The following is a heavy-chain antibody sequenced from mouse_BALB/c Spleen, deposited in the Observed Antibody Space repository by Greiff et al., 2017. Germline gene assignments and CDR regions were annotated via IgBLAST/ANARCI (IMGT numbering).Heavy chain of an antibody. CDR2: IWAGGST. CDR3: ARDIYYDYDWFAY. J-gene: IGHJ3*01. Sequence: VMLVESGPGLVAPSQSLSITCTVSGFSLTSYGVHWVRQPPGKGLEWLGVIWAGGSTNYNSALMSRLSISKDNSKSQVFLKMNSLQTDDTAMYYCARDIYYDYDWFAYWGQGTLVTVSA. CDR1: GFSLTSYG. V-gene: IGHV2-9*02. D-gene: IGHD2-4*01.